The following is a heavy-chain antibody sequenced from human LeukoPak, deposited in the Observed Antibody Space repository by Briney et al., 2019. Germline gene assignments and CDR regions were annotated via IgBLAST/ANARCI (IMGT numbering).Heavy chain of an antibody. V-gene: IGHV1-69*13. J-gene: IGHJ6*03. D-gene: IGHD2-2*01. Sequence: GASVKVSCKASGGTFSSYAISWVRQAPGQGLEWMGGIIPIFGTANYAQKFQGRVTITADESTSTAYMELSSLRSEDTAVYYCAVLEYQLLRLYYYMDVWGKGTTVTVSS. CDR3: AVLEYQLLRLYYYMDV. CDR2: IIPIFGTA. CDR1: GGTFSSYA.